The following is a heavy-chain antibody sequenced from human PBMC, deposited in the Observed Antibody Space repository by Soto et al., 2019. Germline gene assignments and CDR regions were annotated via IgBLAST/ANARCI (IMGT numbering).Heavy chain of an antibody. J-gene: IGHJ5*02. V-gene: IGHV3-23*01. D-gene: IGHD3-9*01. CDR3: AKECDILTGYRQDNWFDP. CDR2: ISGSGGST. CDR1: GFTFSSYA. Sequence: GGSLRLSCAASGFTFSSYAMSWVRQAPGKGLEWVSAISGSGGSTYYADSVKGRFTISRDNSKNTLYLQMNSLRAEDTAVYYCAKECDILTGYRQDNWFDPWGQGTLVTVSS.